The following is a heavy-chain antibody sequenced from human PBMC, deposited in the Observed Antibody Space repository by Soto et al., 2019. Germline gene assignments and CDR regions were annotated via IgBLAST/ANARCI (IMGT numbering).Heavy chain of an antibody. CDR2: ISWNSGNI. CDR3: AKESLGYCSGGRCQYYYYYYGMDV. CDR1: GFTFNDYA. V-gene: IGHV3-9*01. J-gene: IGHJ6*02. D-gene: IGHD2-15*01. Sequence: EVQLVESGGGLVQPGGSLRLSCAASGFTFNDYAMHWVRQAPGEGPEWVSGISWNSGNIGYADSVRGRFTISRDNAKNSLYRQMNSLRAEDTALYYCAKESLGYCSGGRCQYYYYYYGMDVWGQGTTVAVSS.